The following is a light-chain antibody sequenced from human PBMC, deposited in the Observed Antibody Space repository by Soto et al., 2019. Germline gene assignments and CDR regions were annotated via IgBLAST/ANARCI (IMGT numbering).Light chain of an antibody. Sequence: EIVLTQSPGTLSLSPGETATLSFRASQSISTYLAWYQQKPGQAPRLLMYDASYRATGIPARFSGSGSGTDFTLTITSLQPEDFAVYYCQQYNYLITFGQGTRLEIK. V-gene: IGKV3-11*01. CDR1: QSISTY. CDR2: DAS. J-gene: IGKJ5*01. CDR3: QQYNYLIT.